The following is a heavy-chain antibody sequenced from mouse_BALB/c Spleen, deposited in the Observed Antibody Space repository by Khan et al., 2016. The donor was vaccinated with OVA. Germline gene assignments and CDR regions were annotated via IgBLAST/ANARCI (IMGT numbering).Heavy chain of an antibody. J-gene: IGHJ2*01. V-gene: IGHV3-2*02. Sequence: EVQLQESGPGLVKPSQSLSLICTVTGYSITSDYAWTWIRQFPGNKLEWMGFISYSGNTKYNPSLKSRISITRDTSKNQFFLQLNSVTTEDTATYYCARVYGGDFDYWGQGTTLTVSS. CDR1: GYSITSDYA. CDR3: ARVYGGDFDY. D-gene: IGHD1-1*01. CDR2: ISYSGNT.